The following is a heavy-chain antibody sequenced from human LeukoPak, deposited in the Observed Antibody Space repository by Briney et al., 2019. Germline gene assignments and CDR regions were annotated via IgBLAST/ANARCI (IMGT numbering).Heavy chain of an antibody. CDR2: ILYDGSNK. Sequence: GGSLRLSCAASGFTFSIYGMHWVRQAPGKGLEWVAFILYDGSNKYYADSVKGRFTISRDNSKNTLYLQMNSLRAEDTAVYYCAKDRSLAHYYYGIDVWGQGTTVTVSS. CDR3: AKDRSLAHYYYGIDV. D-gene: IGHD3-10*01. V-gene: IGHV3-30*02. CDR1: GFTFSIYG. J-gene: IGHJ6*02.